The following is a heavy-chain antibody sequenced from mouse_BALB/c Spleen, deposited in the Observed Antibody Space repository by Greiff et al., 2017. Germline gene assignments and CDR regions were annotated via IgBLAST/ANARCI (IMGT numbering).Heavy chain of an antibody. CDR1: GYTFTSYW. D-gene: IGHD3-1*01. Sequence: QVQLQQSGAELAKPGASVKMSCKASGYTFTSYWMHWVKQRPGQGLEWIGYINPSTGYTEYNQKFKDKATLTADKSSSTAYMQLSSLTSEDSAVYYCARCPQLPYAMDYWGQGTSVTVSS. V-gene: IGHV1-7*01. J-gene: IGHJ4*01. CDR2: INPSTGYT. CDR3: ARCPQLPYAMDY.